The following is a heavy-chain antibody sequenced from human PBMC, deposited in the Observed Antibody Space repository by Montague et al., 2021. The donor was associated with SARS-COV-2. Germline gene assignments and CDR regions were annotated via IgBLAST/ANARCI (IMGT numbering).Heavy chain of an antibody. CDR3: ARELGRTGAFDI. D-gene: IGHD4-17*01. V-gene: IGHV3-21*01. Sequence: SLSLSCAASGFTFSSYSMNWVRQAPGKGLEWVSSISSSSSYIYYADSVKGRFTISRDNAKNSLYLQMNSLRAEDTAVYYCARELGRTGAFDIWGQGTAVTVSS. CDR1: GFTFSSYS. J-gene: IGHJ3*02. CDR2: ISSSSSYI.